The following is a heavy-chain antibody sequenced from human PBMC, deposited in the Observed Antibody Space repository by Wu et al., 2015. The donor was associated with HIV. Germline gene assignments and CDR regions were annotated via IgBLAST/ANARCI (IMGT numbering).Heavy chain of an antibody. J-gene: IGHJ6*03. V-gene: IGHV1-2*02. CDR1: GYTFSAYY. CDR2: INPGSGDA. D-gene: IGHD3-3*01. Sequence: SGTGMKKSGASVKISCSTAGYTFSAYYIHWVRQAPGQGLEWMGWINPGSGDAKFAQTFQGRVTMTRDTATNTVNLILASVKPNDTATYYCARDWQFQVTFGDYYMDIWGNGTTVVVS. CDR3: ARDWQFQVTFGDYYMDI.